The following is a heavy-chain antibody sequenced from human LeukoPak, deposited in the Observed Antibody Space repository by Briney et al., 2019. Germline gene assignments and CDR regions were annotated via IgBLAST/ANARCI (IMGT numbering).Heavy chain of an antibody. V-gene: IGHV2-70*11. CDR2: IDWDDDK. CDR1: GFSLSTSGMC. J-gene: IGHJ4*02. CDR3: ARYYYDSSGYPRFDY. D-gene: IGHD3-22*01. Sequence: ESGPALVKPTQTLTLTCTFSGFSLSTSGMCVSWIRQPPGKALEWLARIDWDDDKYYSTSLETRLTISKDTSKNQVVLTMTNMDPVDTATYYCARYYYDSSGYPRFDYWGQGTLVTVSS.